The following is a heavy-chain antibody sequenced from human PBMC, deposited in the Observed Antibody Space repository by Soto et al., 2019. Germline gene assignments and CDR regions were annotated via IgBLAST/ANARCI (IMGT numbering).Heavy chain of an antibody. CDR2: TYYRSRWYN. V-gene: IGHV6-1*01. CDR3: VRDNIVGGMDLFDY. D-gene: IGHD1-26*01. Sequence: SQTLSLTCAISGDSVSNSRATWHWIRQSPSRGLEWLGRTYYRSRWYNDYAVSVKSRITLSPDTSKNQFSLQLNSVTPEDTAVYYCVRDNIVGGMDLFDYWGQGTLVTVSS. J-gene: IGHJ4*02. CDR1: GDSVSNSRAT.